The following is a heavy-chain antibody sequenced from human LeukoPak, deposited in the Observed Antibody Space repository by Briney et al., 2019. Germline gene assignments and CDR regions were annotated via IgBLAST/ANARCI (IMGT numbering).Heavy chain of an antibody. D-gene: IGHD7-27*01. CDR2: ISAYNGNT. Sequence: ASVTVSCKASGYTFTSYGISWVRQAPGQGLEWMGWISAYNGNTNYAQKLQGRVTMTTDTSTSTAYMELRSLRSDDTAVYYCAREKMGTPPWPSTKSYWYFDLWGRGTLVTVSS. CDR3: AREKMGTPPWPSTKSYWYFDL. CDR1: GYTFTSYG. J-gene: IGHJ2*01. V-gene: IGHV1-18*01.